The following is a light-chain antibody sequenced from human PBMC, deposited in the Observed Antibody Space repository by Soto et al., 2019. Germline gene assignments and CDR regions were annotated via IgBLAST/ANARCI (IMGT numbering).Light chain of an antibody. CDR1: QSLLHRDGYNY. V-gene: IGKV2-28*01. J-gene: IGKJ2*01. CDR3: MQGRPTPHT. CDR2: LGT. Sequence: DIVMTQAPLSLPVTPGEPASISCRSSQSLLHRDGYNYLDWYVQKTGQSPQLLIYLGTDRASGVPDRFTGSGSGTDFTLKISRVEAEDVGVYYCMQGRPTPHTFGQGTTLEIK.